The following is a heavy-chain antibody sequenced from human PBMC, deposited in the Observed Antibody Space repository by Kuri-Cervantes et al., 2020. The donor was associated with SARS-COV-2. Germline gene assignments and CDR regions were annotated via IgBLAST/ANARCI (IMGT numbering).Heavy chain of an antibody. D-gene: IGHD6-6*01. CDR2: FDPEDGET. Sequence: ASVKVSCKVSGYTLTELSMHWVRQAPGKGLEWMGGFDPEDGETIYAQKFQGRVTMTEDTSTDTAYMELSSLRPEDTAVYYCATSSPYTQSSNWFDPWGQGTLVTVSS. CDR3: ATSSPYTQSSNWFDP. J-gene: IGHJ5*02. CDR1: GYTLTELS. V-gene: IGHV1-24*01.